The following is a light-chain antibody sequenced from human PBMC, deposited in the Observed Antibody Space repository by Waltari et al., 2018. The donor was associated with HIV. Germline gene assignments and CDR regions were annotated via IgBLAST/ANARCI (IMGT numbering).Light chain of an antibody. Sequence: QSALTQPPSASGSPGQSVTISCTGTSSDVGGSKYVSWYQQHPGKAPKLMIYEVNKRPSWVPDRFSGSKSANTASLTVSGLQADDEADYYCNAYAGSNNWGFGGGTKLTVL. V-gene: IGLV2-8*01. CDR2: EVN. CDR3: NAYAGSNNWG. J-gene: IGLJ3*02. CDR1: SSDVGGSKY.